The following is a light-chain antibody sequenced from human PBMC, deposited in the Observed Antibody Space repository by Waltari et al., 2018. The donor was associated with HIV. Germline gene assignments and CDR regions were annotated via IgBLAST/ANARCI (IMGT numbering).Light chain of an antibody. CDR2: GAS. CDR3: HQYGTAPRT. CDR1: QTISSMS. J-gene: IGKJ1*01. V-gene: IGKV3-20*01. Sequence: EIVLTQSPRTLSLSPGERATLSCRASQTISSMSLAWYQQKPGQAPRLVISGASYRATGFPDRFSGSGSGTDFTLTIHRLEPEDFAVYYCHQYGTAPRTFGQGTTVEIK.